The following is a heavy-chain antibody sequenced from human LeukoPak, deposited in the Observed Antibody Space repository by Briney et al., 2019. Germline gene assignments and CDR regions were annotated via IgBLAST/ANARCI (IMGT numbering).Heavy chain of an antibody. CDR3: ARGRRSAVPRFDY. J-gene: IGHJ4*02. Sequence: PSETLSLTCAVYGGSFSGYYWSWIRQPPGKGLEGIGEINHSGSTNYNPSLKSRVTISVDTSKNQFSLKLSSVTAADTAVYYCARGRRSAVPRFDYWGQGTLVTVSS. V-gene: IGHV4-34*01. CDR1: GGSFSGYY. CDR2: INHSGST. D-gene: IGHD2-2*01.